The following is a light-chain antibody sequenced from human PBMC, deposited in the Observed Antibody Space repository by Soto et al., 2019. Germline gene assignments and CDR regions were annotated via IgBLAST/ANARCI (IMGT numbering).Light chain of an antibody. CDR1: SSDLGSYNL. CDR2: EAT. J-gene: IGLJ2*01. V-gene: IGLV2-23*01. CDR3: FSYAGRDTLVV. Sequence: QSVLTQPASVSGSPGQSITISCTGTSSDLGSYNLVSWYQHHPGKAPKLIIYEATKRPSGISSRFSGSKSGYTASLTISGLQDEDEAFYSCFSYAGRDTLVVSGGGTQLTVL.